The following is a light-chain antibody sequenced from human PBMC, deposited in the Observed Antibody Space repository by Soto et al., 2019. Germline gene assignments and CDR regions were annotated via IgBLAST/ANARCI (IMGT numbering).Light chain of an antibody. V-gene: IGKV1-27*01. CDR2: AAS. CDR3: QKYNSAPRA. Sequence: DLQMTQSPSSLSASVGDSVTITCRASQGIGNYLAWYQQKPGKVPKTLIYAASTLQSGVPSRFSGSGFGTDFTLTITSLQPEDVATYYCQKYNSAPRAFGQGTKVEIK. CDR1: QGIGNY. J-gene: IGKJ1*01.